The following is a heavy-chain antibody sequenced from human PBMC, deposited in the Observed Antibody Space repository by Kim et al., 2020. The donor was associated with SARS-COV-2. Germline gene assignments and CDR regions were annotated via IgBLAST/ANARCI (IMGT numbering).Heavy chain of an antibody. D-gene: IGHD3-22*01. CDR3: AAAPYYYDSSGSYYYGMDV. Sequence: SVKVSCKASGFTFTSSAVQWVRQARGQRLEWIGWIVVGSGNTNYAQKFQERVTITRDMSTSTAYMELSSLRSEDTAVYYCAAAPYYYDSSGSYYYGMDVWGQGTTVTVSS. J-gene: IGHJ6*02. V-gene: IGHV1-58*01. CDR1: GFTFTSSA. CDR2: IVVGSGNT.